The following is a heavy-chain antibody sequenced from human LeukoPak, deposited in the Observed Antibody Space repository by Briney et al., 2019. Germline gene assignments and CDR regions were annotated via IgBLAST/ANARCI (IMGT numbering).Heavy chain of an antibody. V-gene: IGHV4-39*07. CDR1: GGSISSSSYY. Sequence: SETLSLTCTVSGGSISSSSYYWGWIRQPPGKGLEWIGSIYYSGSTYYNPSLKSRVTISVDTSKNQFSLKLSSVTAADTAVYYCARIAVAGGIFDYWGQGTLVSVSS. CDR2: IYYSGST. J-gene: IGHJ4*02. D-gene: IGHD6-19*01. CDR3: ARIAVAGGIFDY.